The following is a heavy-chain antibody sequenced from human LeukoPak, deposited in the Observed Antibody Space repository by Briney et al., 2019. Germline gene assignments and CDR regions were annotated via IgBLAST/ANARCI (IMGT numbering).Heavy chain of an antibody. CDR3: ARNSGYSDLNY. V-gene: IGHV4-4*02. D-gene: IGHD3-22*01. J-gene: IGHJ4*02. Sequence: SETLSLTCAVSGDSFSGNNYWTWVRQPPGKGLEWIGEIYRSGATNHNPSLKCRVTVSQDKSKNQFSLKLNSVTAADTAIYYCARNSGYSDLNYWGQGVLVTVSS. CDR1: GDSFSGNNY. CDR2: IYRSGAT.